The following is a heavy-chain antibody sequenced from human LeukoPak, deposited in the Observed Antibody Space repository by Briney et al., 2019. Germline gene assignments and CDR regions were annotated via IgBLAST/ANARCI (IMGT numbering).Heavy chain of an antibody. Sequence: PSETLSLTCAVYGGSFSGYYWSWIRQPPGKGLEWIGEINHSGSTNYNPSLKSRVTISVDTSKNQFSLKLSSVTAADTAVYYCARGPLYSSRQNDDFDYWGQGTLVTVSS. CDR3: ARGPLYSSRQNDDFDY. V-gene: IGHV4-34*01. CDR2: INHSGST. CDR1: GGSFSGYY. J-gene: IGHJ4*02. D-gene: IGHD6-13*01.